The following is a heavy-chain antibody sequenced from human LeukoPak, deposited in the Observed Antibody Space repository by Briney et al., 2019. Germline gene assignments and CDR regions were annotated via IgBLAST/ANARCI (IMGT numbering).Heavy chain of an antibody. D-gene: IGHD3-22*01. CDR3: ARLVVVTGDAFDI. CDR2: INHSGST. CDR1: GGSFSGYY. V-gene: IGHV4-34*01. Sequence: SETLSLTCTVYGGSFSGYYWSWIRQPPGKGLEWIGEINHSGSTNYNPSLKSRVTISVDTSKNQFSLKLSSVTAADTAVYYCARLVVVTGDAFDIWGQGTMVTVSS. J-gene: IGHJ3*02.